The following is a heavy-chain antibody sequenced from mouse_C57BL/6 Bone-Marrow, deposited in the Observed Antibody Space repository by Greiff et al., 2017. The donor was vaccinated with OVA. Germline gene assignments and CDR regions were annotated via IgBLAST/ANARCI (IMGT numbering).Heavy chain of an antibody. Sequence: EVKLVESGGGLVQPGGSLKLSCAASGFTFSDYYMYWVRQTPEKRLEWVAYISNGGGSTYYPDTVKGRFTISRDNAKNTLYLQMSRLKSEDTAMYYCARRFSLYAMDYWGQGTSVTVSS. CDR2: ISNGGGST. J-gene: IGHJ4*01. V-gene: IGHV5-12*01. CDR3: ARRFSLYAMDY. CDR1: GFTFSDYY.